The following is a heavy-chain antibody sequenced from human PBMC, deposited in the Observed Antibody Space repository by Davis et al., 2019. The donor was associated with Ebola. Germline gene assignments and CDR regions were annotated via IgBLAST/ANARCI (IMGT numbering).Heavy chain of an antibody. Sequence: ASVKVSCKASGYTFTGYYMHWVRQAPGQGLEWMGWINPNSGGTNYAQKFQGWVTMTRDTSISTAYMELSRLRSDDTAVYYCARAPLGYCSGGSCPFFWFDPWGQGTLVTVSS. J-gene: IGHJ5*02. D-gene: IGHD2-15*01. CDR2: INPNSGGT. V-gene: IGHV1-2*04. CDR1: GYTFTGYY. CDR3: ARAPLGYCSGGSCPFFWFDP.